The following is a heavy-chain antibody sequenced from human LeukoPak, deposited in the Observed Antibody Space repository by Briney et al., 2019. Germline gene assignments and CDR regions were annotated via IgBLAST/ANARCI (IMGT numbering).Heavy chain of an antibody. D-gene: IGHD1-14*01. Sequence: GGSLRLSCAASGFTFSSYGMHWVRQAPGKGLEWVAVISYDGSNKYYADSVKGRFTISRDNSKNTLYLQMNSLRAEDTAVYYCAKDVAQRYYYYGMDVWGQGTTVTVSS. V-gene: IGHV3-30*18. CDR2: ISYDGSNK. CDR1: GFTFSSYG. CDR3: AKDVAQRYYYYGMDV. J-gene: IGHJ6*02.